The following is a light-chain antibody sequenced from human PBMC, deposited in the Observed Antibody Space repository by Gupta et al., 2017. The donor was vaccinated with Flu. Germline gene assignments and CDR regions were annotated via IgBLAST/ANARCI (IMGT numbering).Light chain of an antibody. CDR3: QQYDSAPIT. V-gene: IGKV1-5*03. CDR2: KGS. CDR1: QSLDRW. J-gene: IGKJ4*01. Sequence: DIQMTQSPSTLSASIGDTVTITCRASQSLDRWLAWYQQRPGRAPRLLMYKGSSLESGVPSRFTGSGFGTYFTLSITGLQPDDFATYFCQQYDSAPITFGGGTKIEI.